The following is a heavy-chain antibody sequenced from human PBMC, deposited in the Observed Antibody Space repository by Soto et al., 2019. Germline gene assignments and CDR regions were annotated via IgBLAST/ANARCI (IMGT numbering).Heavy chain of an antibody. CDR3: ARHEIVETAMVTGPWWFDP. V-gene: IGHV5-10-1*03. CDR1: GYSFTSYW. CDR2: IDPSDSYT. J-gene: IGHJ5*02. Sequence: EVQLVQSGAEVKKPGESLRISCKGSGYSFTSYWISWVRQMPGKGLEWMGRIDPSDSYTNYSPSFQGHVTISADKSISTAYLQWSSLKASDTAMYYCARHEIVETAMVTGPWWFDPWGQGTLVTVSS. D-gene: IGHD5-18*01.